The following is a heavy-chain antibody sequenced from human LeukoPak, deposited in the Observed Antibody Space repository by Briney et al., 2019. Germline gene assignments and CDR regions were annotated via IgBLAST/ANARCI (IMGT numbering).Heavy chain of an antibody. CDR1: GFTFSSYG. D-gene: IGHD6-13*01. J-gene: IGHJ6*02. CDR3: ARDGIAAAGQYYCYGMDV. Sequence: PGGSLRLSCAASGFTFSSYGMHWVRQAPGKGLEWVAGIWYDGDNKYYAGSVKGRFTISRDNSKNTPYLQMNSLRAEDTAVYYCARDGIAAAGQYYCYGMDVWGQGTTVTVSS. CDR2: IWYDGDNK. V-gene: IGHV3-33*01.